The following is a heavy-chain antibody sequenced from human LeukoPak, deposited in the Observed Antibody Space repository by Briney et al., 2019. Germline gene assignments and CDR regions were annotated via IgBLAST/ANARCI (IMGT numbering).Heavy chain of an antibody. CDR1: GYTFTSYD. CDR2: MNPNSGNT. V-gene: IGHV1-8*01. Sequence: ASVKVSCKAFGYTFTSYDINWVRQATGQGLEWMGWMNPNSGNTGYAQKFQGRVTMTRNTSISTAYMELSSLRSEDTAVYYCARVYYDSSGFIFYFDYWGQGTLVTVSS. J-gene: IGHJ4*02. CDR3: ARVYYDSSGFIFYFDY. D-gene: IGHD3-22*01.